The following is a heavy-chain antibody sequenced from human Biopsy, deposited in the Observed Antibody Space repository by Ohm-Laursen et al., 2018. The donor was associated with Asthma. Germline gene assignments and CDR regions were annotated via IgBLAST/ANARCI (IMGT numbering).Heavy chain of an antibody. V-gene: IGHV1-18*01. CDR1: GYTFNSAG. Sequence: ASVKVSCKTSGYTFNSAGIAWVRQAPGQGLEWMGWISVYNGNTKVAQKLQDRVTMITDTSTSTAYTELRSLRSDDTAVYFCARAVDYSHYYGIDVWGQGTTVTVS. CDR2: ISVYNGNT. CDR3: ARAVDYSHYYGIDV. D-gene: IGHD3-10*01. J-gene: IGHJ6*02.